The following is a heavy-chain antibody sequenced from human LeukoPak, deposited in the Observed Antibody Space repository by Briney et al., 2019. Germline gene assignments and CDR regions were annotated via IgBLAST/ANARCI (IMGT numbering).Heavy chain of an antibody. CDR1: GFTFSSYA. Sequence: GGSLRLSCAASGFTFSSYAMSWVRQAPGKGLEWVSAISGSGGSTYYADSVKGRFTISRDNSKNTLYLQMNSLRAEDTAVYYCARRDVVVVAANYYYYGMDVWGQGTTVTVSS. D-gene: IGHD2-15*01. CDR2: ISGSGGST. V-gene: IGHV3-23*01. CDR3: ARRDVVVVAANYYYYGMDV. J-gene: IGHJ6*02.